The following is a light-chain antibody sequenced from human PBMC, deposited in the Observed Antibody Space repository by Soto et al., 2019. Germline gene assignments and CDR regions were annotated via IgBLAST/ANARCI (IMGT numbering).Light chain of an antibody. CDR3: QQYHTWPIT. J-gene: IGKJ4*01. CDR1: QGVSRK. CDR2: GAS. V-gene: IGKV3-15*01. Sequence: EIVMTQSPATLSVAPGERVTLSCMASQGVSRKLAWYQHKSGQAPRLLISGASTGATGIPARFSGSGSGTEFTLTISSLQSEDCAIYYCQQYHTWPITFGGGTKVDIK.